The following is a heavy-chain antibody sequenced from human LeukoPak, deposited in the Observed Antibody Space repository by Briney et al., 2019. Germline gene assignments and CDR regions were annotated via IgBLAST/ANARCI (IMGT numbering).Heavy chain of an antibody. J-gene: IGHJ6*02. CDR1: GFTFSTYW. Sequence: PGGSLRLSCSASGFTFSTYWMSWVRQAPGKGLEWVANMRRNGNEIYYLDSVRGRFTISRDNAKNPLYLLMNSLRAEDTAVDYCAREADRYGMDVWGQGTTVTVSS. CDR2: MRRNGNEI. CDR3: AREADRYGMDV. V-gene: IGHV3-7*01.